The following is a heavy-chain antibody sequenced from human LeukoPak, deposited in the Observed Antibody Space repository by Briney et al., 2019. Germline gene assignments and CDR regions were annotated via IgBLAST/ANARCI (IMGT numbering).Heavy chain of an antibody. D-gene: IGHD1-26*01. V-gene: IGHV3-33*08. Sequence: PGGSLRLSCAASGFAFSSYAMHWVRQSPGKGLEWVAVIWNDGSNKYYADSVKGRFTISRDNSKNTLFLQMNSLRAEDTAVYYCARASGSYDYWGQGTLVTVSS. CDR1: GFAFSSYA. CDR3: ARASGSYDY. CDR2: IWNDGSNK. J-gene: IGHJ4*02.